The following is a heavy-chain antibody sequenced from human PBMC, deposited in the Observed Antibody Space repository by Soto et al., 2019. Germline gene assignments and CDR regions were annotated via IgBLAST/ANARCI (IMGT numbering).Heavy chain of an antibody. Sequence: VQLLESGPGLVKPSQTLSLTCTVSGGTISSGDYYWSWIRQPPGKGLNWIGYIFYSGSTYYNPSLKSRVTISVDTSKNQFSLKLSTVTAADTAVYYCAREILLGAQNWFDPWGQGTLVTVSS. D-gene: IGHD3-10*01. CDR2: IFYSGST. V-gene: IGHV4-30-4*01. J-gene: IGHJ5*02. CDR3: AREILLGAQNWFDP. CDR1: GGTISSGDYY.